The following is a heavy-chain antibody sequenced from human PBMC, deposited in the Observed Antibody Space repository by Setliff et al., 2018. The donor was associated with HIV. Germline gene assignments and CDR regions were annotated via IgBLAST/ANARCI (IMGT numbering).Heavy chain of an antibody. V-gene: IGHV3-7*01. CDR1: GFSLSQYW. Sequence: GSLRLSCSASGFSLSQYWMSWVRQTPEKGLEWLANIKQGGSEKSYVASVKGRFTISRDNAKNSLYLQMNNLRAADTAVYYCARDGRCFSEAGFAYWGQGTVVTVSS. D-gene: IGHD3-10*02. CDR2: IKQGGSEK. J-gene: IGHJ4*02. CDR3: ARDGRCFSEAGFAY.